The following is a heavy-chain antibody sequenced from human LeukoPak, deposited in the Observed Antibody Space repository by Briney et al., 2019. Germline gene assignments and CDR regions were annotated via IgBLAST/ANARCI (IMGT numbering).Heavy chain of an antibody. Sequence: GGSLRLSCAASGFTFDDYAMHWVRQAPGQGLEWVSLISWDGGSTYYADSVKGRFTISRDNSKNSLYLQMNSLRAEDTALYYCAKQASGVSHYYMDVWGKGTTVTVSS. CDR2: ISWDGGST. CDR3: AKQASGVSHYYMDV. CDR1: GFTFDDYA. V-gene: IGHV3-43D*03. D-gene: IGHD2-8*01. J-gene: IGHJ6*03.